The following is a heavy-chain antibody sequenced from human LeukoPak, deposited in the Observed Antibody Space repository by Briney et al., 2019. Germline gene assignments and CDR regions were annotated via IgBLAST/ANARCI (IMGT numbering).Heavy chain of an antibody. CDR1: GGTFSSYA. CDR2: IIPIFGTA. D-gene: IGHD1-26*01. V-gene: IGHV1-69*05. Sequence: SVKVSCKASGGTFSSYAISWVRQAPGQGLEWMGGIIPIFGTANYAQKFQGRVTITTDESTSTAYMELSSVRSEDTAVYYCARAGIVGAKKAFDIWGQGTMVTVSS. J-gene: IGHJ3*02. CDR3: ARAGIVGAKKAFDI.